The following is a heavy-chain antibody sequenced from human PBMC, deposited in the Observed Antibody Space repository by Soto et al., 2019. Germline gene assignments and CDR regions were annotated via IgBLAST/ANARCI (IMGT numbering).Heavy chain of an antibody. V-gene: IGHV3-74*01. D-gene: IGHD2-2*01. J-gene: IGHJ5*02. CDR1: GFNFGPFW. Sequence: GGSLRLSCAASGFNFGPFWMHWVRQAPGKGLVWVSHINSDGSTIVYADSVKGRFTISRDNAKNTLYLEMNSLRAEDTAVYYCAKDTVPVATPWFDPWGQGTLVTVSS. CDR3: AKDTVPVATPWFDP. CDR2: INSDGSTI.